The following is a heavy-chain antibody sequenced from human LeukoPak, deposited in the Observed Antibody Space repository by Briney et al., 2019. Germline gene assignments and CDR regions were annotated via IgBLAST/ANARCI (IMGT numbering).Heavy chain of an antibody. CDR1: GYTFTSYD. Sequence: SXXASGYTFTSYDINWVRQATGQXXXXMGWMNPNSGNTGYAQKFQGRVTMTRNTSISTAYMELSSLRSEDTAVYYCARGTIAAAGTDYWGQGTLVTVSS. V-gene: IGHV1-8*01. CDR3: ARGTIAAAGTDY. J-gene: IGHJ4*02. D-gene: IGHD6-13*01. CDR2: MNPNSGNT.